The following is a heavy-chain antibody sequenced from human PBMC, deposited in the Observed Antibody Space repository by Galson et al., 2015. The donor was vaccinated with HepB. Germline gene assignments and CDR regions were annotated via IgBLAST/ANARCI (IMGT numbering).Heavy chain of an antibody. CDR1: GGSFSGYY. CDR2: INHSGST. CDR3: ARGGRYSSGWSTVYYFDY. V-gene: IGHV4-34*01. J-gene: IGHJ4*02. Sequence: TLSLTCAVYGGSFSGYYWSRIRQPPGKGLEWIGEINHSGSTNYNPSLKSRVTISVDTSKNQFSLKLSSVTAADTAVYYCARGGRYSSGWSTVYYFDYWGQGTLVTVSS. D-gene: IGHD6-19*01.